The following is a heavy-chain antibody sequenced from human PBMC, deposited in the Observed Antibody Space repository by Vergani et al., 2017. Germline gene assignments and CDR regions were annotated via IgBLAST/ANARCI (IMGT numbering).Heavy chain of an antibody. CDR1: GFTFSTYA. CDR3: VREGSYCGSTTCRNPSYVYYYHMDV. CDR2: IYYDGSKK. Sequence: QVQLVDSGGGVVQPGRSLRLSCTSSGFTFSTYAMHWVRQAPGKGLEWVAIIYYDGSKKYYADSVKGRFTISRDNSRNTLDLLMSSLRAEDTAIYYCVREGSYCGSTTCRNPSYVYYYHMDVWGEGTTVTVSS. J-gene: IGHJ6*03. V-gene: IGHV3-33*01. D-gene: IGHD2-21*01.